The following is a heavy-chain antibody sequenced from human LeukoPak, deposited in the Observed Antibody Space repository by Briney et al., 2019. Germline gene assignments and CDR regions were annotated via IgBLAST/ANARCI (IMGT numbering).Heavy chain of an antibody. CDR3: AKGNDIGGYYYPHFDY. V-gene: IGHV3-30*18. CDR1: GFTFSSYG. Sequence: PGGSLRLSCAASGFTFSSYGMHWVRKAPGKGLERVAVIPSDGNNKNYVDSVKGRFTFSRDNSKNTLYLQMNSLRAEDMAVYYCAKGNDIGGYYYPHFDYWGQGTLVTVSS. D-gene: IGHD3-22*01. CDR2: IPSDGNNK. J-gene: IGHJ4*02.